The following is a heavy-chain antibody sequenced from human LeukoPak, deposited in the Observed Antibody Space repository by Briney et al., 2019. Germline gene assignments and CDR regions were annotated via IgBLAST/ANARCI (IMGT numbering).Heavy chain of an antibody. CDR1: GGSISRYY. CDR2: ISDSGTT. D-gene: IGHD1-1*01. CDR3: ARVTWFPGTSYYYMDV. Sequence: SETLSLTCTVSGGSISRYYWSWIRQPPGKGLEWFGYISDSGTTNYNPSLKSRVTISVDTSKKEFSLKLSSVTAADTAVYYCARVTWFPGTSYYYMDVWGKGTTVTVSS. V-gene: IGHV4-59*01. J-gene: IGHJ6*03.